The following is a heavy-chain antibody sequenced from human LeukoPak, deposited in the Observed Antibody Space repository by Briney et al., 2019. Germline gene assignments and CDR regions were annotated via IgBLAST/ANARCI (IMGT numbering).Heavy chain of an antibody. V-gene: IGHV3-15*01. Sequence: GGSLRLSCAASGFTFSNAWMSWVRQAPGKGLEWVGRIKSKTDGGTTDYAAPVKGRFTISRDDSKNTLYQQMNSLKTEDTAVYYCTTDVDDFWSGYNWFDPWGQGTLVTVSS. D-gene: IGHD3-3*01. CDR3: TTDVDDFWSGYNWFDP. J-gene: IGHJ5*02. CDR2: IKSKTDGGTT. CDR1: GFTFSNAW.